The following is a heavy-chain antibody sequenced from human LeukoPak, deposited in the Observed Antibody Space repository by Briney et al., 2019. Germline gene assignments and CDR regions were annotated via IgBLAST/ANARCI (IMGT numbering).Heavy chain of an antibody. Sequence: GAPVRVSCKASGYTFTGYYLHWIRQAPGQGLEWMAWIAPNTGDTHYAQKFQGRVTVTRDTSMSTAFMELSRLEVEDTAVYYCARPTEDYWGQGTLVTVSS. CDR3: ARPTEDY. CDR2: IAPNTGDT. V-gene: IGHV1-2*02. J-gene: IGHJ4*02. CDR1: GYTFTGYY.